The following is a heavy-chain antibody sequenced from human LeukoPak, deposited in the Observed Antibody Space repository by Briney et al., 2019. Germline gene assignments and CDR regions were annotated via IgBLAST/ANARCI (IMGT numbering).Heavy chain of an antibody. J-gene: IGHJ3*02. D-gene: IGHD5-18*01. CDR1: GGSISSGDYY. CDR2: IHYRGST. CDR3: ARSRSGYSYEHGAFEI. Sequence: NPSETLSLTCTVSGGSISSGDYYWSWIRQPPGKGLEWIAYIHYRGSTTYNPSLRSRVTISVDTSRNQFSLKLSSVTAADTAVYYCARSRSGYSYEHGAFEIWGQGTMVTVSS. V-gene: IGHV4-61*08.